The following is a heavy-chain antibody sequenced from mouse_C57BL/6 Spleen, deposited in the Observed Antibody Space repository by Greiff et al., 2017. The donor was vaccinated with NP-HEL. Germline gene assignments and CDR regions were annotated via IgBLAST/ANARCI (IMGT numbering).Heavy chain of an antibody. CDR3: TTWGFLFAY. CDR1: GFNIKDDY. CDR2: IDPENGDT. V-gene: IGHV14-4*01. Sequence: VQLQQSGAELVRPGASVKLSCTASGFNIKDDYMHWVKQRPEQGLEWIGWIDPENGDTEYASKFQGKATITADTSSNTAYLQLSSLTSEDTAVYYCTTWGFLFAYWGQGTLVTVYA. J-gene: IGHJ3*01.